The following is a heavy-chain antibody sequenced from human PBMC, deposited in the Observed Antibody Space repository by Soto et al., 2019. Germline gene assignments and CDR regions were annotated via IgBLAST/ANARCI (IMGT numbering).Heavy chain of an antibody. D-gene: IGHD3-10*01. CDR1: GFNFGPXX. V-gene: IGHV3-74*01. J-gene: IGHJ3*02. Sequence: EXQLVXSXGXXVQPXXSXXLSCAASGFNFGPXXMHWVRQAPGXGLVWVSHINSDGTTIVYADSVKGRFTISRDNAKNTLYLQMNSLRVEDTAVYFCVRDRGYPDSFDIWGPGTLVTVSS. CDR2: INSDGTTI. CDR3: VRDRGYPDSFDI.